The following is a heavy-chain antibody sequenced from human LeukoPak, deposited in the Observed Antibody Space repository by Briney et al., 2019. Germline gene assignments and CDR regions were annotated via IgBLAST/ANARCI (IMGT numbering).Heavy chain of an antibody. J-gene: IGHJ4*02. D-gene: IGHD6-19*01. CDR3: TKGPSSGRLDY. V-gene: IGHV4-59*08. CDR1: GGSISRYY. CDR2: IYYSGST. Sequence: SETLSLTCTVSGGSISRYYWAWIRQPPGKGLEWLGYIYYSGSTNYNPSLKSRVTISVDTSKNQFSLKLSSVTAADTAVYYCTKGPSSGRLDYWGQGTLVTVSS.